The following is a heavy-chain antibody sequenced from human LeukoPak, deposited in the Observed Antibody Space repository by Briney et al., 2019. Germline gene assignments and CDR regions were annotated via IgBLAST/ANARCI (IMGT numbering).Heavy chain of an antibody. D-gene: IGHD3-22*01. CDR2: ISGSGTTI. J-gene: IGHJ4*02. CDR3: AKRRYYYDSGGYYGPFDY. Sequence: TGGSLRLSCAASGFTFSSYEMNWVRQAPGKGLEWVSYISGSGTTIYYADSVKGRFTISRDNAKNSLYLQMNSLRAEDTAVYYCAKRRYYYDSGGYYGPFDYWGQGTLVTVSS. V-gene: IGHV3-48*03. CDR1: GFTFSSYE.